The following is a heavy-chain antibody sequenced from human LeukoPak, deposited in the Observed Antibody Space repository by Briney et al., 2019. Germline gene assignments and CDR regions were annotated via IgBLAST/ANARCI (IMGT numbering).Heavy chain of an antibody. J-gene: IGHJ5*02. D-gene: IGHD2-15*01. Sequence: SETLSLTCAVYGGSFSGYYWSWIRQPPGKGLEWIGEINHSGSTNYNPSLKSRVTISVDTSKNQFSLKLSSVTAADTAVYYCARDPVVVVAATRRRNWFDPWGQGTLVTVSS. CDR3: ARDPVVVVAATRRRNWFDP. CDR2: INHSGST. V-gene: IGHV4-34*01. CDR1: GGSFSGYY.